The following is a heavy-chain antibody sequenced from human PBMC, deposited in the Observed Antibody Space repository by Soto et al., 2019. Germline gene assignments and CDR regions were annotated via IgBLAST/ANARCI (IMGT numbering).Heavy chain of an antibody. CDR3: ARSSSSWYRGSSPYYYGMDV. Sequence: SVKVSCKASGGTFSSYAISWVRQAPGQGLEWMGGIIPIFGTANYAQKFQGRVTITADESTSAAYMELSSLRSEDTAVYYCARSSSSWYRGSSPYYYGMDVWGQGTTVTVSS. D-gene: IGHD6-13*01. J-gene: IGHJ6*02. CDR1: GGTFSSYA. V-gene: IGHV1-69*13. CDR2: IIPIFGTA.